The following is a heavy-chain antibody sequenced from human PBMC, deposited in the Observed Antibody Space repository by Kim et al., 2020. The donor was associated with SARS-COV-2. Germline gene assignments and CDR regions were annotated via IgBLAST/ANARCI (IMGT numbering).Heavy chain of an antibody. D-gene: IGHD3-10*01. CDR2: INPDGGDV. J-gene: IGHJ4*02. Sequence: ASVKVSCKASGYIFTRYYITWVRQAPGQGLEWMGIINPDGGDVSYAQKFRGGVTMTRDTSTSTVYLELRSLRPDDTAVYYCARGPHYGSGSYFNFEGVYFDYWGLGTAVTVSS. CDR1: GYIFTRYY. V-gene: IGHV1-46*01. CDR3: ARGPHYGSGSYFNFEGVYFDY.